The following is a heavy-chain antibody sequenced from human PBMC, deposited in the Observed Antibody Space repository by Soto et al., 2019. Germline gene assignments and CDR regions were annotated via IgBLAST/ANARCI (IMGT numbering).Heavy chain of an antibody. V-gene: IGHV3-7*03. J-gene: IGHJ6*02. CDR1: GQTFNRYW. CDR2: IKQDGSEE. D-gene: IGHD3-3*01. CDR3: VRTHFDSWSFDLYGMDV. Sequence: DVQLAESGGGLVQPGGSLRLSCVASGQTFNRYWMSWVRQAPGKGLEWVANIKQDGSEEYYVDSVKGRFTISRDNAKKSLYLQMNSLRAEDTAKYCCVRTHFDSWSFDLYGMDVWGQGTTVIVSS.